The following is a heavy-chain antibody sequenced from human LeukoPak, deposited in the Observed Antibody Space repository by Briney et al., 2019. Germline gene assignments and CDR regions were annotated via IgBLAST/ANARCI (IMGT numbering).Heavy chain of an antibody. CDR3: ARGGSGYDSYHYFDH. D-gene: IGHD5-12*01. V-gene: IGHV1-69*05. CDR2: IIPIFGTA. J-gene: IGHJ4*02. Sequence: SVKVSCKASGGTFSSYAISWVRQAPGQGLEWMGGIIPIFGTANYAQKFQGRVTITTDESTSTAYMELSSLRSEDTAVYYCARGGSGYDSYHYFDHWSQGTLVTVSS. CDR1: GGTFSSYA.